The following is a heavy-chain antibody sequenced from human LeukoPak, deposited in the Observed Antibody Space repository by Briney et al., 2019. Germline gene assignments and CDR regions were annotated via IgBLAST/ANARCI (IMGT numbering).Heavy chain of an antibody. J-gene: IGHJ5*02. Sequence: SETLSLTCAVYGGSFSSYYWTCIRQPAGKGLEWIGRISTSGNTYYNPSLKSRLTMSVDTSKNQFSLKLSSVTAADTAVYYCARGTRYCSGDSCQNWFDPWGQGTLVTVSS. CDR3: ARGTRYCSGDSCQNWFDP. CDR1: GGSFSSYY. V-gene: IGHV4-59*10. D-gene: IGHD2-15*01. CDR2: ISTSGNT.